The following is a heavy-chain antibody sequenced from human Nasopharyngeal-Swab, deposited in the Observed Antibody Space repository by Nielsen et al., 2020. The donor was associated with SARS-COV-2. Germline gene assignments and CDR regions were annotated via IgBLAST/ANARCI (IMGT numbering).Heavy chain of an antibody. J-gene: IGHJ1*01. CDR2: ISWNSGSI. CDR3: AKDFYCDSSGPPSVQH. Sequence: SLKISCAASGFTFDDYAMHWVRQAPGKGLEWVSGISWNSGSIGYADSVKGRFTISRDNAKNSLYLQMNSLRAEDTALYYCAKDFYCDSSGPPSVQHWGQGTLVTVSS. V-gene: IGHV3-9*01. CDR1: GFTFDDYA. D-gene: IGHD3-22*01.